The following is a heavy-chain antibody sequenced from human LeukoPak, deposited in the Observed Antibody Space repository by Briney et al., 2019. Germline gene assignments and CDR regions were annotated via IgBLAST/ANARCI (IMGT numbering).Heavy chain of an antibody. J-gene: IGHJ6*02. CDR3: ARGKASIVVVPAATNYYYYGMDV. CDR2: IYYSGST. CDR1: GGSISSGGYY. D-gene: IGHD2-2*01. V-gene: IGHV4-31*03. Sequence: SQTLSLTCTVSGGSISSGGYYWSWIRQHPGKGLEWIGYIYYSGSTYYNPSLKSRVTISVDTSKNQFSLKLSSVTAADTAVYYCARGKASIVVVPAATNYYYYGMDVWGQGTTDTVSS.